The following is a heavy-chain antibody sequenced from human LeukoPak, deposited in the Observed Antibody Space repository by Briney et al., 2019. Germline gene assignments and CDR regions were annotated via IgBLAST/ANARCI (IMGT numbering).Heavy chain of an antibody. J-gene: IGHJ5*02. CDR1: GYTFTGYY. CDR2: INPNSGGT. Sequence: ASVKVSCKASGYTFTGYYMHWVRQAPGQGLEWMGWINPNSGGTNYAQKFQGRVTMTRDTSISTAYVELSRLRSDDTAVYYCARDHGGGDPDWFDPWGQGTLVTVSS. V-gene: IGHV1-2*02. D-gene: IGHD2-21*02. CDR3: ARDHGGGDPDWFDP.